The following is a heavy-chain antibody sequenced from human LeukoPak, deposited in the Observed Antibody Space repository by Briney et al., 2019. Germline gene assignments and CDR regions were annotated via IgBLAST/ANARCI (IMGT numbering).Heavy chain of an antibody. CDR1: GFTFSSYG. D-gene: IGHD3-3*01. CDR3: ARDGFGVVIGHDY. V-gene: IGHV3-33*01. J-gene: IGHJ4*02. CDR2: IWYDGSNK. Sequence: GRSLRLSCAASGFTFSSYGMHWVRQAPGKGLEWVAVIWYDGSNKYYADSVKGRFTISRDNSKNTLYLQMNSLRAEDTAVYYCARDGFGVVIGHDYWGQGTLVTVSS.